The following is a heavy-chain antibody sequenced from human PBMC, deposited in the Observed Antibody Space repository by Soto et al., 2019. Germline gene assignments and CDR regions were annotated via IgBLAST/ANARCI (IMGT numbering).Heavy chain of an antibody. CDR1: GGSMSSYF. CDR2: RYSSGSS. J-gene: IGHJ5*02. Sequence: PSETLSLTCHVSGGSMSSYFWSWIRQPAGKGLEWIGRRYSSGSSNYNPSLKSRVTISVDTSKNKFSLNLSSVTAADTAVDYCVRGPATHYSYDCSGYYVGWFDPWGQGTLVTVSS. V-gene: IGHV4-4*07. CDR3: VRGPATHYSYDCSGYYVGWFDP. D-gene: IGHD3-22*01.